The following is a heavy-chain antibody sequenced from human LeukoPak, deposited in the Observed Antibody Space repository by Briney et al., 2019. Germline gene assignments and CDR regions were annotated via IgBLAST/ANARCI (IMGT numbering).Heavy chain of an antibody. J-gene: IGHJ4*02. CDR3: ARRPGDFWSGYYSGYYFDY. V-gene: IGHV3-7*01. CDR2: IKQDGSGK. Sequence: GGSLRLSCVASGFTFSSYWMSWVRQAPGKGLEWVANIKQDGSGKYYVDSVKGRFTISRDNAKNSLYLQMNSLRAEDTAVYYCARRPGDFWSGYYSGYYFDYWGQGTLATVSS. CDR1: GFTFSSYW. D-gene: IGHD3-3*01.